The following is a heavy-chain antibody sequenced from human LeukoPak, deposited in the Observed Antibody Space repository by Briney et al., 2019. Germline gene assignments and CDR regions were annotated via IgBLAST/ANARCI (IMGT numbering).Heavy chain of an antibody. Sequence: ASVKVSCKAFGYTFTSNYMHWVRQAPGQGPEWMGWINPNSGGTNYAQKFQGRVTMTRDTSISTAYMELSRLRSDDTAVYYCAREGIVVVTATQPVSYYYYYMDVWGKGTTVTVSS. CDR2: INPNSGGT. CDR1: GYTFTSNY. D-gene: IGHD2-21*02. V-gene: IGHV1-2*02. J-gene: IGHJ6*03. CDR3: AREGIVVVTATQPVSYYYYYMDV.